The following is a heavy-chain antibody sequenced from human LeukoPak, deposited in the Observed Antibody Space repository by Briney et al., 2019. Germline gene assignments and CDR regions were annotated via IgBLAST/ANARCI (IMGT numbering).Heavy chain of an antibody. D-gene: IGHD6-19*01. CDR2: VNYSGKT. CDR1: GGSISSRSYY. Sequence: SETLSLTCTVSGGSISSRSYYWAWTRQPPGKGLEWIGSVNYSGKTYYNSSLKSRVTISVDTSKNQFPLKLSSVTAADTAVYYCARLEIAVTGNTFDYWGQGTLVTVSS. CDR3: ARLEIAVTGNTFDY. V-gene: IGHV4-39*01. J-gene: IGHJ4*02.